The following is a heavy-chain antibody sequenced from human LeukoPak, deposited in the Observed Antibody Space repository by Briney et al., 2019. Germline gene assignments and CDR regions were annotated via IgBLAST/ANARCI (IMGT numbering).Heavy chain of an antibody. V-gene: IGHV1-46*01. CDR1: GYTFTSYY. CDR2: IDPSGGST. J-gene: IGHJ4*02. CDR3: AREQYYSDSSGYTTLFDY. Sequence: ASVKVSCKASGYTFTSYYMHWVRQAPGRGLEWMGIIDPSGGSTTYAQKFQGRVTMTGDTSTSTVYMELSSLRSEDTAVYYCAREQYYSDSSGYTTLFDYWGQGTLVTVSS. D-gene: IGHD3-22*01.